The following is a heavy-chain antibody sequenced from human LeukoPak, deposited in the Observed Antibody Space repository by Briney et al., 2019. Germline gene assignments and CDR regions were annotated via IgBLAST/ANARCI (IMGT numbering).Heavy chain of an antibody. CDR3: ARASGVPAQYQNNWFDP. CDR2: IIPIFGTA. J-gene: IGHJ5*02. D-gene: IGHD2-2*01. Sequence: GASVKVSCKASGGTFSSYAISWVRQAPGQGLEWMGGIIPIFGTANYAQKFQGRVTITADESTSTAYMELSSLRSEDTAVYYCARASGVPAQYQNNWFDPWGQGTLVTVSS. V-gene: IGHV1-69*13. CDR1: GGTFSSYA.